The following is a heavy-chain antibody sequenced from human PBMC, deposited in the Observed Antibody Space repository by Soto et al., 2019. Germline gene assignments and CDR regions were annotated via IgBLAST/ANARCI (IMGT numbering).Heavy chain of an antibody. J-gene: IGHJ5*02. Sequence: QVQLVESGGGVVQPGRSLRLSCAASGFTFSSYAMHWVHQSPGKGLEWVAVISYDGSNKYYADSVKGRFTISRDNSKNTLYLQMNSLRAEDTAVYYCARGAYRSTAGWFDPWGQGTLVTVSS. CDR2: ISYDGSNK. D-gene: IGHD1-26*01. V-gene: IGHV3-30-3*01. CDR1: GFTFSSYA. CDR3: ARGAYRSTAGWFDP.